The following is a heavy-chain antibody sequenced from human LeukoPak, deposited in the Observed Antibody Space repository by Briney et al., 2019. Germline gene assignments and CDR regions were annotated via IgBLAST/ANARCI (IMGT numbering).Heavy chain of an antibody. V-gene: IGHV3-73*01. CDR2: IRSKANSYAT. CDR3: ASIRRCSGGSCYSGWYFDL. Sequence: QPGGSLKLSCAASGFTFSGSAMHWVRQASGKGLEWVGRIRSKANSYATAYAASVKGRFTISRDDSKNTAYLQMNSLKTEDTAVYYCASIRRCSGGSCYSGWYFDLWGRGTLVTVSS. CDR1: GFTFSGSA. J-gene: IGHJ2*01. D-gene: IGHD2-15*01.